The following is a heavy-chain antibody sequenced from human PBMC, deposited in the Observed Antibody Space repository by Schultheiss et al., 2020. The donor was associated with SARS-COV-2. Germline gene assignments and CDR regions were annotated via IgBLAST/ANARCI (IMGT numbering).Heavy chain of an antibody. D-gene: IGHD3-10*01. Sequence: SETLSLTCTVSGGSISSGGYYWSWIRQHPGKGLEWIGYIYYSGSTYDNPSLKSRVTISVDTSKNQFSLKLSSVTAADTAVYYCARVISVDEWFGEFNYGMDVWGQGTTVTVAS. V-gene: IGHV4-31*03. CDR2: IYYSGST. CDR1: GGSISSGGYY. J-gene: IGHJ6*02. CDR3: ARVISVDEWFGEFNYGMDV.